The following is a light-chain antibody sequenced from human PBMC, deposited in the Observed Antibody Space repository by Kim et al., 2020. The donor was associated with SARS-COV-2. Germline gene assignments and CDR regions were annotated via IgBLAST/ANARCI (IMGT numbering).Light chain of an antibody. Sequence: ASISCRSSQTLLDSDDGNTYLDWYLQKPGQSPQLLIYTVSYRASGVPDRFSGSGSGTDFTLKISRVQAEDVGVYYCMQRIEFPWTFGQGTKVDIK. CDR2: TVS. J-gene: IGKJ1*01. CDR1: QTLLDSDDGNTY. V-gene: IGKV2-40*01. CDR3: MQRIEFPWT.